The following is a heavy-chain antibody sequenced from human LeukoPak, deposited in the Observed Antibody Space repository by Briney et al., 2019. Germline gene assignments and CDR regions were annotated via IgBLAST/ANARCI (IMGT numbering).Heavy chain of an antibody. J-gene: IGHJ4*02. CDR2: VSASGGSP. CDR1: GFTFSNYA. D-gene: IGHD6-13*01. V-gene: IGHV3-23*01. Sequence: GGSLRLSCAASGFTFSNYAMSWVRQAPGKGLEWVSAVSASGGSPYYADSVKGRFTISRDNSQNTLYLQINSLRAEDTAVYYCAKSFGYSRSWFDYWGQGTLVTVSS. CDR3: AKSFGYSRSWFDY.